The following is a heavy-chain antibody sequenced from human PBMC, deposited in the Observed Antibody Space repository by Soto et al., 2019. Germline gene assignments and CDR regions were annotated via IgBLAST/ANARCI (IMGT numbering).Heavy chain of an antibody. CDR1: GFTCSSYA. CDR2: ISYDGSNK. Sequence: GGSLRLSCAASGFTCSSYAMHWVRQAPGKGLEWVAVISYDGSNKYYADSVKGRFTISRDNSKNTLYLQMNSLRAEDTAVYYCARDSDLQGYYYYYGMDVWGQGTTVTVSS. V-gene: IGHV3-30-3*01. CDR3: ARDSDLQGYYYYYGMDV. D-gene: IGHD1-26*01. J-gene: IGHJ6*02.